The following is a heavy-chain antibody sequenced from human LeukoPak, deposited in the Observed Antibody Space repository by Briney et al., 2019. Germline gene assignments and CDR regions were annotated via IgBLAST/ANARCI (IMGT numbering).Heavy chain of an antibody. Sequence: SGGSLRLSCAASGSTFSDYYMSWIRQAPGKGLGWVSYISSSGSTIYYADSVKGRFTISRDNSKNTLYLQMNSLRAEDTAVYYCARESYDYVWGSYFYFDYWGQGTLVTVSS. CDR1: GSTFSDYY. V-gene: IGHV3-11*04. J-gene: IGHJ4*02. D-gene: IGHD3-16*01. CDR2: ISSSGSTI. CDR3: ARESYDYVWGSYFYFDY.